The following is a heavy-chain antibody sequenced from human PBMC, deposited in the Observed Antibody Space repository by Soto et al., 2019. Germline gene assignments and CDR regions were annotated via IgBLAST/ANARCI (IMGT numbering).Heavy chain of an antibody. CDR2: IVVGSGNT. J-gene: IGHJ4*02. CDR1: GVTFTSSA. Sequence: GASVKLSCKASGVTFTSSAMQWVQQASEQRLEWIGWIVVGSGNTNYAQKFQERVTITRDMSTSTAYMELSSLRSEDTAVYSCAAAGTVPAGGVYWRQGTLVTVSS. D-gene: IGHD2-2*01. V-gene: IGHV1-58*02. CDR3: AAAGTVPAGGVY.